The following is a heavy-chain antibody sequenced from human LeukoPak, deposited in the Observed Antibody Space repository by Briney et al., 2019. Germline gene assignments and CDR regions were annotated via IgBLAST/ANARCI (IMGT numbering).Heavy chain of an antibody. CDR1: GRSFSSNY. CDR3: ARGLTPSPRGYSGYGKNYYYYYMDV. CDR2: IYTSGRT. J-gene: IGHJ6*03. Sequence: RPSETLSLTCTVSGRSFSSNYCRWIRQPAGKGLEWIGRIYTSGRTNYNPFLKSRVTMSVDTSKNQFSLKLSSVTAADTAVYYCARGLTPSPRGYSGYGKNYYYYYMDVWGKGNTVTVSS. V-gene: IGHV4-4*07. D-gene: IGHD5-12*01.